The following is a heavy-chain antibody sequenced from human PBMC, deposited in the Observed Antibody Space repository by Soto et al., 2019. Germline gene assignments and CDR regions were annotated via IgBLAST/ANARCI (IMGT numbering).Heavy chain of an antibody. CDR2: ISSSSSYM. D-gene: IGHD3-10*01. Sequence: EVQLVESGGGLGKPGGSLRLSCAASGFTFSSYNMNWVRQAPGKGLEWVSSISSSSSYMYYADSLKGRFTISRGNAKNSLYLHMNSLRAEDTAVYYCARTMAGRSAAFDIWGQGTLVTVSS. CDR1: GFTFSSYN. V-gene: IGHV3-21*01. CDR3: ARTMAGRSAAFDI. J-gene: IGHJ3*02.